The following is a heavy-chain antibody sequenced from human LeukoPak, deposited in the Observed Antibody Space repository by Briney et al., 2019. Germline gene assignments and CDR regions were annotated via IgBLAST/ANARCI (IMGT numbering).Heavy chain of an antibody. J-gene: IGHJ3*02. CDR1: GFTFSSYG. Sequence: PGGSLRLSCAASGFTFSSYGMHWVRQAPGKGLEWVAFIRYDGSNKYYADSVKGRFTISRDNSKNTLYLQMNSLRAEDTAVYYCAKDKRYYGSGSYAFDIWGQGTMVTVSS. D-gene: IGHD3-10*01. CDR3: AKDKRYYGSGSYAFDI. CDR2: IRYDGSNK. V-gene: IGHV3-30*02.